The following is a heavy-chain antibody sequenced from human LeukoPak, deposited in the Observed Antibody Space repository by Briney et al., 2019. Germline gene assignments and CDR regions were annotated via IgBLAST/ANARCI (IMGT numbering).Heavy chain of an antibody. CDR3: ARLSDSSGYYPTGDY. V-gene: IGHV5-51*01. D-gene: IGHD3-22*01. CDR2: IYPDDSDT. CDR1: GYSFTNYW. J-gene: IGHJ4*02. Sequence: GESLKISCKGSGYSFTNYWIGWVRQMPGKGLEWMGIIYPDDSDTRYSPSFQGQVTISADKSISTAYLQWSSLKASDTAMYYCARLSDSSGYYPTGDYWGQGTLVTVSS.